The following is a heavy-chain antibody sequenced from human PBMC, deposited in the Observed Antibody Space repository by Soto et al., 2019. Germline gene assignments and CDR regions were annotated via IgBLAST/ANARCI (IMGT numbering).Heavy chain of an antibody. CDR3: ARVDTAMAPTLDY. CDR2: INHSGST. J-gene: IGHJ4*02. CDR1: GGSFSSYY. V-gene: IGHV4-34*01. D-gene: IGHD5-18*01. Sequence: PSETLSLTCAVYGGSFSSYYWSWIRQPPGKGLEWIGEINHSGSTNYNPSLKSRVTISVDTSKNQFSLKLSSVTAADTAVYYCARVDTAMAPTLDYWGQGTLVTVSS.